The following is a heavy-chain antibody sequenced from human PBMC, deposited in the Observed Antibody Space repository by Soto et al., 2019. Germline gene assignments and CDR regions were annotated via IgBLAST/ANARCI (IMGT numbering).Heavy chain of an antibody. Sequence: GSLSLSCTASVFTFGDYAMSWVRQSPAKGLEWVGVIRSKAYGGTTEYAASVKGRFTISRDDSKSIAYLQMNSLKTEDTAVYYCTRASYYDFWSGYYTRRDYYYYGMDVWGQGTTVTVSS. J-gene: IGHJ6*02. CDR2: IRSKAYGGTT. V-gene: IGHV3-49*04. D-gene: IGHD3-3*01. CDR3: TRASYYDFWSGYYTRRDYYYYGMDV. CDR1: VFTFGDYA.